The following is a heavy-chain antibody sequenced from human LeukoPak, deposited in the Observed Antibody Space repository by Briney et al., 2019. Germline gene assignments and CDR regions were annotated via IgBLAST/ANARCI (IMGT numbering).Heavy chain of an antibody. V-gene: IGHV4-38-2*01. Sequence: SETLSLTCAVSGYSISSGYYWGWVRQPPGEGLEWIGSIYHSGSTYYNPSLKSGVTISVDTSKNQFSLKLSSVTAADTAVYYCARAGGYYYGSGSYVGPPLDYWGQGTLVTVSS. CDR3: ARAGGYYYGSGSYVGPPLDY. D-gene: IGHD3-10*01. J-gene: IGHJ4*02. CDR1: GYSISSGYY. CDR2: IYHSGST.